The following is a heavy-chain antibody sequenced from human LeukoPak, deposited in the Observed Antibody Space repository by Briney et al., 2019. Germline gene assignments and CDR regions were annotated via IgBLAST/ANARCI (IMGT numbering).Heavy chain of an antibody. J-gene: IGHJ5*02. D-gene: IGHD4-23*01. V-gene: IGHV3-15*01. CDR3: TTDKGGNPLGWFDP. CDR2: IKSKTDGGTT. CDR1: GFTFSNAW. Sequence: GGSLRLSCAASGFTFSNAWMSWVRQAPGKGLEWVGRIKSKTDGGTTDYAAPVKGRFIISRDDSKNTLYLQMNSLKTEDTAVYYCTTDKGGNPLGWFDPWGQGTLVTVSS.